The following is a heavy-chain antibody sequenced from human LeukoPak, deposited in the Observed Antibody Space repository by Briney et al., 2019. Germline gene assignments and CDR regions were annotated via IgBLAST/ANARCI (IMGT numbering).Heavy chain of an antibody. J-gene: IGHJ4*02. V-gene: IGHV3-23*01. CDR2: ISGSGGNT. D-gene: IGHD2-15*01. CDR1: GFTFSSFA. CDR3: AKVFILRAFEY. Sequence: GGSLRLSCAASGFTFSSFAMSWVRQAPGKGLEWVSTISGSGGNTYSADSVKGRFTISRDNSKNTLYLQMNSLRAEDTAVYYCAKVFILRAFEYWGQGTLVTVSS.